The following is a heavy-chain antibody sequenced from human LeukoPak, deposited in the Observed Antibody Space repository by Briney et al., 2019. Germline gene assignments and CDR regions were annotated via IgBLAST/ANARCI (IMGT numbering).Heavy chain of an antibody. CDR2: FYYSGST. V-gene: IGHV4-59*01. CDR1: GGPISSYH. J-gene: IGHJ6*02. Sequence: VPQTLTCTLSGGPISSYHGSWLPQPPGRGLEGLGHFYYSGSTNYNPSLKSRVTISVDTSKNQFSLKLSSVTAADTAVYYCARAIGAGYNYYYYGMDVWGQGTTVTVSS. D-gene: IGHD5-12*01. CDR3: ARAIGAGYNYYYYGMDV.